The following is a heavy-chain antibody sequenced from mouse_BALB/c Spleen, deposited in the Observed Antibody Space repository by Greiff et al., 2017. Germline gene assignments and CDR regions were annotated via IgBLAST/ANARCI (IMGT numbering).Heavy chain of an antibody. CDR1: GYTFTSYW. V-gene: IGHV1-7*01. D-gene: IGHD1-1*01. J-gene: IGHJ2*01. CDR3: ARTYYGFDY. CDR2: INPSTGYT. Sequence: VQLQQSGAELAKPGASVKMSCKASGYTFTSYWMHWVKQRPGQGLEWIGYINPSTGYTEYNQKFKDKATLTADKSSSTAYMQLSSLTSEDSAVYYCARTYYGFDYWGQGTTLTVSS.